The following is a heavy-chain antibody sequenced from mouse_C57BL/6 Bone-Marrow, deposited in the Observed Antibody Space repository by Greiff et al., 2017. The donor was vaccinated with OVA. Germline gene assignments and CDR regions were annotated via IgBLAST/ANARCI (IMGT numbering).Heavy chain of an antibody. J-gene: IGHJ3*01. CDR2: IWTGGGT. CDR3: ARNLDPYYYGSSSFAY. V-gene: IGHV2-9-1*01. D-gene: IGHD1-1*01. Sequence: VMLVESGPGLVAPSQSLSITCTVSGFSLTSYAISWVRQPPGKGLEWLGVIWTGGGTNYNSALKSRLSISKDNSKSQVFLKMNSLQTDDTARYYCARNLDPYYYGSSSFAYWGQGTLVTVSA. CDR1: GFSLTSYA.